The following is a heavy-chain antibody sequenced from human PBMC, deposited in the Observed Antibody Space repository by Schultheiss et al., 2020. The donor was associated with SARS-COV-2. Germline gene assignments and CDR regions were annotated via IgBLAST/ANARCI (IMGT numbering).Heavy chain of an antibody. CDR2: IYYSGST. V-gene: IGHV4-61*01. CDR1: GGSVSSGSYY. Sequence: SETLSLTCTVSGGSVSSGSYYWSWIRQPPGKGLEWIGYIYYSGSTNYNPSLKSRVTISVDTSKNQFSLKLSSVTAADTAVYYCARVSYSSGQATVRMDVWGQGTTVTVSS. J-gene: IGHJ6*02. CDR3: ARVSYSSGQATVRMDV. D-gene: IGHD3-10*01.